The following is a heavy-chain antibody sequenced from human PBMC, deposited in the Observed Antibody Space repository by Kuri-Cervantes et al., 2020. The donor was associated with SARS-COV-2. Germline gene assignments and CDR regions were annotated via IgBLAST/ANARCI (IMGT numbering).Heavy chain of an antibody. CDR3: AIDSNPPVLGFVEYPPKAFDF. CDR1: ESTSSSYG. D-gene: IGHD3-10*01. Sequence: GGSLRLSCAAPESTSSSYGMHWSRQAPGKGLEWVAVIWYDGSSKYYADSVKGRFTIPRDNSKNTLYLQTNSVSAEETAVYYCAIDSNPPVLGFVEYPPKAFDFWGQGTMVTVSS. J-gene: IGHJ3*01. V-gene: IGHV3-33*01. CDR2: IWYDGSSK.